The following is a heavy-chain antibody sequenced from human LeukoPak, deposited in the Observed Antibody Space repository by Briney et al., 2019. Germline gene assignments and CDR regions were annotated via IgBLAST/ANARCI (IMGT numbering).Heavy chain of an antibody. Sequence: SETLSLTGTVSGGSISSYYWSWIRQPPGKGLEWIGYIYYSGSTNYNPSLKSRVTISVDTSKNQFSLKLSSVTAADTAVYYCARLGYSYGLDYWGQGTLVTVSS. J-gene: IGHJ4*02. D-gene: IGHD5-18*01. CDR2: IYYSGST. CDR3: ARLGYSYGLDY. CDR1: GGSISSYY. V-gene: IGHV4-59*01.